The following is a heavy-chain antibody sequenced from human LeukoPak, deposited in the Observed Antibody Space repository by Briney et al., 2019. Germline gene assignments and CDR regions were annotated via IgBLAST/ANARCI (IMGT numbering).Heavy chain of an antibody. V-gene: IGHV1-2*02. D-gene: IGHD4-17*01. CDR3: ARGGVTTWTRPYYFYY. Sequence: EASVKVSCKASGYTFTGYYMHWLRQAPGQGLEWMGWINPNSGGTNYAQKFQGRVTMTRDTSISTAYMELSRLRSDDTAVYYCARGGVTTWTRPYYFYYWGQGTLVTVSS. CDR2: INPNSGGT. CDR1: GYTFTGYY. J-gene: IGHJ4*02.